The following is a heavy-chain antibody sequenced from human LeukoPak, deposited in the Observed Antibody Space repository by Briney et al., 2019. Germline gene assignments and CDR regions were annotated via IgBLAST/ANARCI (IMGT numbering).Heavy chain of an antibody. Sequence: PGGSLRLSCAASGFTFSSYAMSWVRQAPGKGLEWVSSISSSSSYIYYADSVKGRFTISRDNAKNSLYLQMNSLRAEDTAVYYCARGVYCSSTSCCIDYWGQGTLVTVSS. CDR3: ARGVYCSSTSCCIDY. J-gene: IGHJ4*02. V-gene: IGHV3-21*01. CDR1: GFTFSSYA. CDR2: ISSSSSYI. D-gene: IGHD2-2*01.